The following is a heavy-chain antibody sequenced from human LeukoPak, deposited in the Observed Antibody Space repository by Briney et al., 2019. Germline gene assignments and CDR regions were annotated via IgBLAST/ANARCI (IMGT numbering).Heavy chain of an antibody. J-gene: IGHJ4*02. D-gene: IGHD3-10*01. Sequence: GGSLRLSCAASGFTFSNHGMSWVRQAPGKGLEWVSAISGSGGSTYYADSVKGRFTISRDNSKNTLYLQMNSLRAEDTAVYYCAKDLKPSYYYGSGSYYNPGYFDYWGQGTLVTVSS. CDR3: AKDLKPSYYYGSGSYYNPGYFDY. CDR1: GFTFSNHG. CDR2: ISGSGGST. V-gene: IGHV3-23*01.